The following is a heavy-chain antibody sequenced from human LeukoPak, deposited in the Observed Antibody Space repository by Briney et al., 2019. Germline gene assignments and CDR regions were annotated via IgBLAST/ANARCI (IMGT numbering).Heavy chain of an antibody. CDR1: GGSISSSSYY. CDR2: IYYSGST. J-gene: IGHJ3*02. V-gene: IGHV4-39*01. CDR3: ARLGVGAFDI. Sequence: SETLSLTCTVSGGSISSSSYYWGWIRQPPGTGLEWIGSIYYSGSTYYNPSLKSRVTISVDTSKNQFSLKPSSVTAADTAVYYCARLGVGAFDIWGQGTMVTVSS. D-gene: IGHD2-15*01.